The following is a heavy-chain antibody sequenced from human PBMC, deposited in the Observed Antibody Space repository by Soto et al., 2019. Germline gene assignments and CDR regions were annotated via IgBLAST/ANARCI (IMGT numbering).Heavy chain of an antibody. V-gene: IGHV4-30-2*01. CDR1: GGSISSGGYA. J-gene: IGHJ4*02. CDR2: IYQSGGT. CDR3: ARSYSGGDAYFDY. D-gene: IGHD2-21*02. Sequence: SETLSLTCAVSGGSISSGGYAWAWIRQPPGKGLEWVGYIYQSGGTYYNPSLKSRVTIAADRSKNQFSLNLASVTAADTAVYYCARSYSGGDAYFDYWGQGXVVTVYS.